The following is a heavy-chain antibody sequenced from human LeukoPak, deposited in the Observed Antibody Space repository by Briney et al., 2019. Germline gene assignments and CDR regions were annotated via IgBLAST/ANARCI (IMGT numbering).Heavy chain of an antibody. V-gene: IGHV3-11*01. D-gene: IGHD2-15*01. J-gene: IGHJ4*02. CDR2: ISGSGRTI. CDR3: ARNLDIVVVAWSVDY. CDR1: GFTFSDYY. Sequence: GGSLGLSCAASGFTFSDYYMSWFRQAPGKGLEWLSHISGSGRTIYYADSVKGRLTVSRDTAKNSLYLQMNSLRAEDTAVYYCARNLDIVVVAWSVDYWGQGTLVTVSS.